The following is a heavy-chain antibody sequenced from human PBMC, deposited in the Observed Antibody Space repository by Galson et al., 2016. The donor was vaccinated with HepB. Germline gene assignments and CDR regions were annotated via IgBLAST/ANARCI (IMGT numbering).Heavy chain of an antibody. V-gene: IGHV1-46*01. J-gene: IGHJ4*02. Sequence: SVKVSCKASGYIFTSYEMHWVRQAPGQGLEWMGMINPSEGFRRFAQKFQGRVTLTSDTSTSRFYMELSRLTSEDTAVYYCARDLGGPDLADYWGQGTLVTVSS. CDR2: INPSEGFR. D-gene: IGHD2-15*01. CDR3: ARDLGGPDLADY. CDR1: GYIFTSYE.